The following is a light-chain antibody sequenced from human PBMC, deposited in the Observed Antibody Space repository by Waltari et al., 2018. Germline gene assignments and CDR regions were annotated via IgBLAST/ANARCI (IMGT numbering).Light chain of an antibody. CDR2: EVS. CDR1: SRDAGGYNY. Sequence: QSALTQPASVSGSPGQSITISCTGTSRDAGGYNYVSWYQQHPGKAPKLMIYEVSNRPSGVSNRFSGSKSGNTASLTISGLQAEDEADYYCSSYTSSSTLGFGGGTKLTVL. V-gene: IGLV2-14*01. J-gene: IGLJ2*01. CDR3: SSYTSSSTLG.